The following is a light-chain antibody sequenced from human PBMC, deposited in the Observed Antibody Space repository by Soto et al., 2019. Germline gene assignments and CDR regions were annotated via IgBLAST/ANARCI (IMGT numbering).Light chain of an antibody. CDR3: QQYSSYPPDT. V-gene: IGKV1-8*01. Sequence: AIRMTQSPSSLSASTGDRVTITCRASQGISSYLAWYQQKPGKAPTLLIYAASTLQSGVPSRFSGSGSGADFTLTLSCLHSEDFATHYCQQYSSYPPDTFGQGNKLQIK. CDR1: QGISSY. CDR2: AAS. J-gene: IGKJ2*01.